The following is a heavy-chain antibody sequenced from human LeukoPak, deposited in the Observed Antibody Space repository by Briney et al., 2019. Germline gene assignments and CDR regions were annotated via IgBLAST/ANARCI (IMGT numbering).Heavy chain of an antibody. CDR3: ARVGPRIMSSFGGVIVPQNFDY. D-gene: IGHD3-16*02. V-gene: IGHV4-31*03. J-gene: IGHJ4*02. CDR1: GGSISGYY. CDR2: IYYSGTT. Sequence: SETLSLTCTVSGGSISGYYWSWIRQHPGKGLEWIGYIYYSGTTYYNPSLKSRVTISLDTSKNQFSLSLSSVTAADTAVYYCARVGPRIMSSFGGVIVPQNFDYWGQGTLVTVSS.